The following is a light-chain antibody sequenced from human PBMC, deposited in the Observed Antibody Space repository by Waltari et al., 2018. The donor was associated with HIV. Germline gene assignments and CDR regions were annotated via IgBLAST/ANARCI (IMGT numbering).Light chain of an antibody. CDR2: WAS. V-gene: IGKV4-1*01. Sequence: DIVMNQSPDSLPVSLGERATMNCRSSRNDYLNSNNQNYLAWYQQKPGQSPKVLIYWASTRASGVPGRFSGSGSGTDFNLTISSLQADDVAVYYCQQYYTIESTFGGGTKVEIK. J-gene: IGKJ4*01. CDR1: RNDYLNSNNQNY. CDR3: QQYYTIEST.